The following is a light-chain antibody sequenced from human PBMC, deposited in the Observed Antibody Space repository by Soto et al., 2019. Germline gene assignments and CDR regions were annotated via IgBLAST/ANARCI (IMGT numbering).Light chain of an antibody. Sequence: DIPLTHSPSSLSASLGDRVTIPCQASQDIDNFLNWYQHKPGAAPKLLIYDASTLAPGVPSRFSGTESGADFTFTISSLQPEDIATYYCQQYHSLPITFGPGTRLEIK. J-gene: IGKJ5*01. V-gene: IGKV1-33*01. CDR1: QDIDNF. CDR3: QQYHSLPIT. CDR2: DAS.